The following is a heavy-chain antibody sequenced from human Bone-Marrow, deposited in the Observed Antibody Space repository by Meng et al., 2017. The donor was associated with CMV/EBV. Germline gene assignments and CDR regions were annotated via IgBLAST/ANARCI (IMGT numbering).Heavy chain of an antibody. D-gene: IGHD1-26*01. V-gene: IGHV3-53*01. CDR3: AKLSGSYYSATQEFDY. CDR2: IYSGGGI. CDR1: GFTVITTY. Sequence: GGSLRLSCAASGFTVITTYMSWVRQAPGKGLEWVSLIYSGGGIHYADSVKGRFTISRDNSKNTLYLQMNSLRAEDTAVYYCAKLSGSYYSATQEFDYWGQGTLITVSS. J-gene: IGHJ4*02.